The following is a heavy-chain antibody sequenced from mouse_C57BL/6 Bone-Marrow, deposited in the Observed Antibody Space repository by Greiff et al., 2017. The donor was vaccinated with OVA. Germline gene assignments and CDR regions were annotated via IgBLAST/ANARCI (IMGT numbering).Heavy chain of an antibody. CDR2: IYPGSGST. Sequence: QVQLKQPGAELVKPGASVKMSCKASGYTFTSYWITWVKQRPGQGLEWIGDIYPGSGSTNYNEKFKSKATLTVDTSSSTAYMQLSSLTSEDSAVYYCARRGRRAYYFDYWGQGTTLTVSS. J-gene: IGHJ2*01. D-gene: IGHD2-12*01. V-gene: IGHV1-55*01. CDR3: ARRGRRAYYFDY. CDR1: GYTFTSYW.